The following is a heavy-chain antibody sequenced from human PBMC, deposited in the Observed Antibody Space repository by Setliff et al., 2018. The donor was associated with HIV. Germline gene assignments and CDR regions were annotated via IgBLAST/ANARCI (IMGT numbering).Heavy chain of an antibody. CDR1: GGSISSTNW. Sequence: PSETLSLTCAVSGGSISSTNWMSWVRQAPGKGLEWVGRIKSKTDGGTTDYATPVKGRFTISRDDSKNTLYLQMNSLRAEDTAVYYCAKDRLVATIFFDYWGQGTLVTVSS. D-gene: IGHD5-12*01. J-gene: IGHJ4*02. V-gene: IGHV3-15*01. CDR3: AKDRLVATIFFDY. CDR2: IKSKTDGGTT.